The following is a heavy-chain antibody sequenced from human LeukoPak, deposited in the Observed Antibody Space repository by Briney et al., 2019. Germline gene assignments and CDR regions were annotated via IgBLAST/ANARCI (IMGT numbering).Heavy chain of an antibody. D-gene: IGHD6-13*01. V-gene: IGHV3-74*01. CDR3: VRRAAALDAFDI. Sequence: QAGGSLRLSCAASGFTFSSYWMHWVRQAPGKGLVWVSRIKSDGSSTTYADSVKGRFTISRDNAKNTLYLQMNSLRVEDTAVYYCVRRAAALDAFDIWGQGTMVTVSS. CDR2: IKSDGSST. CDR1: GFTFSSYW. J-gene: IGHJ3*02.